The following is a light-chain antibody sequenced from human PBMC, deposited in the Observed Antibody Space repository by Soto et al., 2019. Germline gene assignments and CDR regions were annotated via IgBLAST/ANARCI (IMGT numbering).Light chain of an antibody. CDR1: TSNIGNHY. J-gene: IGLJ1*01. V-gene: IGLV1-47*01. CDR3: ATWDDTLRGYV. Sequence: SVLTQPPSASGTPGQRVSISCSGSTSNIGNHYVFLYQHLPGTAPKLLIFRNNQRPSGVPDRFSGSGSGTSASLAISGLRSEDEADYYCATWDDTLRGYVFGTGTKVTVL. CDR2: RNN.